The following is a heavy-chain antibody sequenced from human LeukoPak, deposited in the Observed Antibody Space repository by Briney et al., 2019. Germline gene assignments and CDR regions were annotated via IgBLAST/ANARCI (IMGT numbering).Heavy chain of an antibody. V-gene: IGHV3-74*01. Sequence: GGSLRLSCAASGFTFSTYWMHWVRQAPGKGLVWVSRINPDGTTTSYADSVKDRFTISRDNSKNTLYLQMNSLRAEDTAVYYCARRPGSDYYGMDVWGQGTTVTVSS. CDR2: INPDGTTT. CDR3: ARRPGSDYYGMDV. D-gene: IGHD1-14*01. CDR1: GFTFSTYW. J-gene: IGHJ6*02.